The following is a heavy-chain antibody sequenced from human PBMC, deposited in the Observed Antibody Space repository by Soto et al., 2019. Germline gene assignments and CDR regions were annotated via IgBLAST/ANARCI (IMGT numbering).Heavy chain of an antibody. CDR3: ARDFHAAY. V-gene: IGHV3-23*01. J-gene: IGHJ4*02. CDR1: GFTFSSYA. Sequence: GGSLRLSCAASGFTFSSYAMSWVRQAPGKGLEWVSAMSSSGYNIYYADSVKGRFTISRDNSKNTLYLQMTSLRAEDTALYYCARDFHAAYWGQGTLVTVSS. CDR2: MSSSGYNI.